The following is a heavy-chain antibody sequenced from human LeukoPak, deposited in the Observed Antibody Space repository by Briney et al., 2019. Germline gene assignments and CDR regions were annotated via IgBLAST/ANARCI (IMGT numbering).Heavy chain of an antibody. CDR2: ITSTSTYI. Sequence: GGSLRLSCAASGFTFSTYNMNWVRQTPGKGLEWVSSITSTSTYIYYADSVKGRFTISRDNAKNSLYLQMNSLRAEDTAVYYCAREAADYGDYYFDYWGQGTLVTVSS. D-gene: IGHD4-17*01. CDR3: AREAADYGDYYFDY. J-gene: IGHJ4*02. CDR1: GFTFSTYN. V-gene: IGHV3-21*04.